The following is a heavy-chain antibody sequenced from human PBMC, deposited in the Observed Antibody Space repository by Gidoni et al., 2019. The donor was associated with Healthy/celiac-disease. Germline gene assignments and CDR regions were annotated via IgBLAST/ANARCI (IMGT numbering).Heavy chain of an antibody. J-gene: IGHJ5*02. CDR2: ISAYNGNT. CDR3: ARVLYSSSWYWFDP. D-gene: IGHD6-13*01. Sequence: SWVRQAPGQGLEWMGWISAYNGNTNYAQKLQGRVTMTTDTSTSTAYMELRSLRSDDTAVYYCARVLYSSSWYWFDPWGQGTLVTVSS. V-gene: IGHV1-18*01.